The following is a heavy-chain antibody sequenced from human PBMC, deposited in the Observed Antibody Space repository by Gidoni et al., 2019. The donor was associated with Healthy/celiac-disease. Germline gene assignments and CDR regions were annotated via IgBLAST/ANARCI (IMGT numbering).Heavy chain of an antibody. D-gene: IGHD2-2*01. CDR2: ISYDGRNK. Sequence: QVQLVASGGGVVQPGRSLSLSCAASGFTFSSYGMHWVRQAPGKGLEWVAVISYDGRNKYYADSVKGRFTISRDNSKNTLYLQMNSLRAEDTAVYYCAKSLEDQLRRGRYYYYGMDVWGQGTTVTVSS. J-gene: IGHJ6*02. V-gene: IGHV3-30*18. CDR3: AKSLEDQLRRGRYYYYGMDV. CDR1: GFTFSSYG.